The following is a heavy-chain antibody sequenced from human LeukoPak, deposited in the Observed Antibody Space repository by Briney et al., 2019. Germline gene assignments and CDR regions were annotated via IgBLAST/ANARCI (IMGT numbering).Heavy chain of an antibody. CDR1: GYNFATYW. CDR3: ARRGDYYDTSGYQTFDY. Sequence: GESLKISCKASGYNFATYWIGWVRQMPGKGLEWIGIIYPGDSDTKYSPSFQGQVAISADKSISTAHLQWSSLKASDTAMYYCARRGDYYDTSGYQTFDYWGQGTLVTVSS. D-gene: IGHD3-22*01. J-gene: IGHJ4*02. CDR2: IYPGDSDT. V-gene: IGHV5-51*01.